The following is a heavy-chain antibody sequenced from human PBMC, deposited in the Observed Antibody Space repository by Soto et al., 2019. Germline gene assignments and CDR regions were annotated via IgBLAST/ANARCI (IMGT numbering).Heavy chain of an antibody. CDR1: GFTFRSYW. V-gene: IGHV3-7*03. Sequence: EVHLVDSGGGLVQPGGSLRLSCATSGFTFRSYWMTWVRQAPGKGLEWVASIKQDGSEDHYVDSVKGRFTISRDNAENSLYLQMNSLKVDDTAVYYCARDPGRRFDYWGPGTLVTVSS. D-gene: IGHD1-1*01. CDR2: IKQDGSED. J-gene: IGHJ4*02. CDR3: ARDPGRRFDY.